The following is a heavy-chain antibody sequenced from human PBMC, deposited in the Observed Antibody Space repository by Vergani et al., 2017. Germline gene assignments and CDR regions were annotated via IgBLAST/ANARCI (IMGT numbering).Heavy chain of an antibody. CDR2: INHSGST. J-gene: IGHJ6*02. CDR1: GGSFSGYY. V-gene: IGHV4-34*01. CDR3: ASSSHYADYYGMDV. Sequence: QVQLQQWGAGLLKPSETLSLTCAVYGGSFSGYYWSWIRQPPGKGLEWIGEINHSGSTNYNPSLKSRVTISVDTSKNQFSLKLSSVTAADTAVYYCASSSHYADYYGMDVWGQGTTVTVSS. D-gene: IGHD4-17*01.